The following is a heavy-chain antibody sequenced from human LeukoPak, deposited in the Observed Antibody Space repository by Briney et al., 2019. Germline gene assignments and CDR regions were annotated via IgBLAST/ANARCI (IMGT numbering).Heavy chain of an antibody. J-gene: IGHJ4*02. D-gene: IGHD3-22*01. CDR3: ARDDPHDLLPLDS. V-gene: IGHV3-48*03. Sequence: PGGSLRLSCAASGFTFSSYDMNWVRQAPGKGLEWVSYISSSGSSISYADSVKGRFTISRDNAKNSLYLQMNSPRAEDTAVYYCARDDPHDLLPLDSWGQGTLVTASS. CDR1: GFTFSSYD. CDR2: ISSSGSSI.